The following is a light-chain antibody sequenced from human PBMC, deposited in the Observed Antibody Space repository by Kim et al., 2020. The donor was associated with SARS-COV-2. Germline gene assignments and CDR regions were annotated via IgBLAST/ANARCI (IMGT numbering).Light chain of an antibody. CDR2: DSS. CDR1: EDIRDH. CDR3: QQYESLPIT. V-gene: IGKV1-33*01. J-gene: IGKJ5*01. Sequence: ASVGDRVTITCRASEDIRDHLSWYQVTPGKAPTLLIYDSSNSETGVPLRCTGTGSGTDFAFTITSLQPEDFVTYYCQQYESLPITFAQGTRLEIK.